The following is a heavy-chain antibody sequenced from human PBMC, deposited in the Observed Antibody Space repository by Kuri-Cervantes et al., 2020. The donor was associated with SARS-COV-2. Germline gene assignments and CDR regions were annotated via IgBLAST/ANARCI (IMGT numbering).Heavy chain of an antibody. Sequence: LRLSCTVSGGSISSGDYYWSWIRQPPGKGLEWIGYIYYSGSTCYNPSLKSRVTISVDTSKNQFSLKLSSVTAADTAVYYCARKRTTVTTFWFDPWGQGTLVTVSS. J-gene: IGHJ5*02. CDR3: ARKRTTVTTFWFDP. CDR1: GGSISSGDYY. V-gene: IGHV4-30-4*08. CDR2: IYYSGST. D-gene: IGHD4-17*01.